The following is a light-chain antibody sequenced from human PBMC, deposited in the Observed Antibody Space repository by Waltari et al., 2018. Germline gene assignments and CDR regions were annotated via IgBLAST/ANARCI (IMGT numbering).Light chain of an antibody. CDR1: LGVSTW. V-gene: IGKV1-5*01. Sequence: DIQMTQSPSTLPASVGDRVTITCRASLGVSTWLAWYQQKPGKAPKRLIYDASSLESGGPLRFSGSGSGTEFTLTISSLQPDDFATYYCQQYNTYSRTFGGGTKVEIK. J-gene: IGKJ4*01. CDR3: QQYNTYSRT. CDR2: DAS.